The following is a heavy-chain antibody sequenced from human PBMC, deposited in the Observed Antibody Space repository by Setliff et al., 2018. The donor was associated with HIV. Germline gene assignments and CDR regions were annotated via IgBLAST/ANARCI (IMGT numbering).Heavy chain of an antibody. CDR1: GASIRSYY. D-gene: IGHD5-12*01. CDR3: ARIPWVATLWGGAFDL. J-gene: IGHJ3*01. V-gene: IGHV4-59*01. CDR2: LYYSGST. Sequence: SETLSLTCIVSGASIRSYYWAWIRQSPGRGLQYLGHLYYSGSTNYNPSLKSRITMSMDTSKNQFSLQLSSVTAADTAVYYCARIPWVATLWGGAFDLWGHGTMVTVTS.